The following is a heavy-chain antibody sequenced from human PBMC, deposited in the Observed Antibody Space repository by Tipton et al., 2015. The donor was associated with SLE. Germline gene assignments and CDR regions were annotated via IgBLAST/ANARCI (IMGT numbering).Heavy chain of an antibody. D-gene: IGHD3-16*02. CDR2: LYNSGST. Sequence: TLSLTCTVSGASISSYNWNWIRQPPGKALEWIGHLYNSGSTNSNPSLKSRVTISVDTSKNQISLKLKSLTPADTALYYCAAGHTFGGVIVIWGQGTLVTVSS. J-gene: IGHJ4*02. CDR1: GASISSYN. V-gene: IGHV4-59*01. CDR3: AAGHTFGGVIVI.